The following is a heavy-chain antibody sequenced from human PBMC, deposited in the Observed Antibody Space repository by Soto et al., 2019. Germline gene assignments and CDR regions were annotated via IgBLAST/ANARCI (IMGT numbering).Heavy chain of an antibody. Sequence: QVQLQESGPGLVKPSQTLSLTCTVSGGSISSGDYYWSWIRQPPGKGLEWIGYLYYSGSTYYNPSLKSRVTMSVVTSKSPFSLMLSSVTAAVTAVYYCARASPVVTDVWGQGTTVTFSS. V-gene: IGHV4-30-4*01. CDR3: ARASPVVTDV. CDR2: LYYSGST. J-gene: IGHJ6*02. CDR1: GGSISSGDYY. D-gene: IGHD3-22*01.